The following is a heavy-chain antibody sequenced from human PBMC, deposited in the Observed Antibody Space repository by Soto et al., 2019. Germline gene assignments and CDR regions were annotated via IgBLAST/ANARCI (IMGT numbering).Heavy chain of an antibody. Sequence: GGSLRLSCAASGFTFSSYAMSWVRQAPGKGLEWVSAISGSGGSTYYADSAKGRFTISRDNSKNTLYLQMNSLRAEDTAVYYCAKAAVAGQDYYYYGMDVWGQGTTVTVSS. J-gene: IGHJ6*02. D-gene: IGHD6-19*01. V-gene: IGHV3-23*01. CDR3: AKAAVAGQDYYYYGMDV. CDR2: ISGSGGST. CDR1: GFTFSSYA.